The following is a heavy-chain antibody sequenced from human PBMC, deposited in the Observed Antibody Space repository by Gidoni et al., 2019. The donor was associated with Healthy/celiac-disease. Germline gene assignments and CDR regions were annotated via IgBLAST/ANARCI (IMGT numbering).Heavy chain of an antibody. CDR1: GGSTSSSSYY. Sequence: QLQLQESGPGLVKPSETLSLTCTVSGGSTSSSSYYWGWIRQPPGKGLEWIGSIYYSGSTYYNPSLKSRVTISVDTSKNQFSLKLSSVTAADTAVYYCARGVVLVPAARNWFDPWGQGTLVTVSS. CDR3: ARGVVLVPAARNWFDP. V-gene: IGHV4-39*01. J-gene: IGHJ5*02. CDR2: IYYSGST. D-gene: IGHD2-2*01.